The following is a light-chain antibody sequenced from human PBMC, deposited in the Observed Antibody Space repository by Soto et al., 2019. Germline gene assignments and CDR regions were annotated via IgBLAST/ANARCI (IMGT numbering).Light chain of an antibody. CDR1: QSVTNW. V-gene: IGKV1-5*01. CDR3: QQYTTYPYT. J-gene: IGKJ2*01. CDR2: DAS. Sequence: DIQMTQSPSTLSASVGDRVTITCRVSQSVTNWLAWYQQKPGKAPNLLIYDASRLQSGIPSRFSGSGSGTEFTLTISSLQPDDFATYYCQQYTTYPYTFGQGTK.